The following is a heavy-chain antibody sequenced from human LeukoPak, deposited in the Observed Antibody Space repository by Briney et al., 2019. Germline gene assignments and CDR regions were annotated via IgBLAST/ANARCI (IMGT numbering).Heavy chain of an antibody. D-gene: IGHD2-15*01. J-gene: IGHJ4*02. Sequence: PGGSLRLSCAASGFTFSNYRMSWVRQAPGKGLEWVANIKQDGSETYYVDSVRGRFIVSRDNAVFLQMNSLGVEDTAIYYCARDFAAAVGWGQGTLATVSS. CDR1: GFTFSNYR. CDR2: IKQDGSET. CDR3: ARDFAAAVG. V-gene: IGHV3-7*01.